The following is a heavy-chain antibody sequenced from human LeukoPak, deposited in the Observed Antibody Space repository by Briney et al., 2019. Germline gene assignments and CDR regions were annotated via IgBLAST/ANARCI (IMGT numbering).Heavy chain of an antibody. CDR2: INPNSGDT. CDR3: APSPSDTWPLDS. D-gene: IGHD1-26*01. J-gene: IGHJ5*02. CDR1: GYTFTDYH. V-gene: IGHV1-2*06. Sequence: ASVKVSCKASGYTFTDYHMHWVRQAPGQGLEWMGRINPNSGDTIYARNFQGRVTLTGDTSISTAFMELTRLRSDDTAVYYCAPSPSDTWPLDSWGQGTLVTVSS.